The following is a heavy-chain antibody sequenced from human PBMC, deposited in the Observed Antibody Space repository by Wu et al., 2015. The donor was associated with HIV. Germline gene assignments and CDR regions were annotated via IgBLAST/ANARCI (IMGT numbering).Heavy chain of an antibody. J-gene: IGHJ4*02. V-gene: IGHV1-8*01. D-gene: IGHD2-21*02. CDR3: ARSYCSGDCYADY. Sequence: QVQLVQSGAEVEKPGASVKVSCTTSGYTFTSYHINWVRQAPGQGLEWMGWMNPNTDDTGYSQKFQGRVTMTKSTSMRTAYMELNSLKSEDTAIYYCARSYCSGDCYADYWGQGTLVTVSS. CDR2: MNPNTDDT. CDR1: GYTFTSYH.